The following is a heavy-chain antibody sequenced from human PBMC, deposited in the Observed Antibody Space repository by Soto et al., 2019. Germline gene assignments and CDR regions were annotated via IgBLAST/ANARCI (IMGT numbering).Heavy chain of an antibody. D-gene: IGHD4-17*01. V-gene: IGHV4-31*03. Sequence: SETLSLTCTVSGSSISSGGYYWSWLRQHPGKGQEWIGYIYYSGSTHYNPSLKSRVTISVDTSKNQFSLKLSSVSVAAMAVYYCAGGFYGGNQYYLDYWGQGALVNVSS. CDR2: IYYSGST. J-gene: IGHJ4*02. CDR1: GSSISSGGYY. CDR3: AGGFYGGNQYYLDY.